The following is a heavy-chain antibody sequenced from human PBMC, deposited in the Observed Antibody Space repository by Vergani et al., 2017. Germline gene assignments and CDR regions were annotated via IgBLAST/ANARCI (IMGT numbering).Heavy chain of an antibody. J-gene: IGHJ3*02. CDR3: AKEIFGVVPLGAFDI. CDR2: ISYDGSNK. D-gene: IGHD3-3*01. V-gene: IGHV3-30*18. Sequence: QVQLVESGGGLVKPGGSLRLSCAASGFTFSSYGMHWVRQAPGKGLEWVAVISYDGSNKYYADSVKGRFTISRDNSKNTLYLQMNSLRAEDTAVYYCAKEIFGVVPLGAFDIWGQGTMVTVSS. CDR1: GFTFSSYG.